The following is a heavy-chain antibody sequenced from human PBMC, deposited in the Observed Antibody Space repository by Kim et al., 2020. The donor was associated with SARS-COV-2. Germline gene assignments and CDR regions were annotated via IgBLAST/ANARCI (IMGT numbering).Heavy chain of an antibody. Sequence: SETLSLTCTVSGGSISSYYWSWIRQPPGKGLEWIGYIYYSGSTNYNPSLKSRVTISVDTSKNQFSLKLSSVTAADTAVYYCARVPYGSGSYMPYYGMDVGGQGTTVTVSS. CDR2: IYYSGST. V-gene: IGHV4-59*13. D-gene: IGHD3-10*01. CDR1: GGSISSYY. J-gene: IGHJ6*02. CDR3: ARVPYGSGSYMPYYGMDV.